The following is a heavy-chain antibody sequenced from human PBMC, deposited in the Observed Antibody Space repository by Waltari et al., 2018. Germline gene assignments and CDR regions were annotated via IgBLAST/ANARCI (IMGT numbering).Heavy chain of an antibody. D-gene: IGHD5-12*01. CDR3: ARDGGYDFHY. V-gene: IGHV1-69*04. CDR2: DIPILGKG. J-gene: IGHJ4*02. CDR1: GGTFSSYA. Sequence: QVQLVQSGAEVKKPGSSVKVSCQASGGTFSSYAFSWVRQAPGQGLEWRGGDIPILGKGKYGKKFQGRVTITADKSTSTAYMELSSLRSEDTAVYYCARDGGYDFHYWGQGTLVTVSS.